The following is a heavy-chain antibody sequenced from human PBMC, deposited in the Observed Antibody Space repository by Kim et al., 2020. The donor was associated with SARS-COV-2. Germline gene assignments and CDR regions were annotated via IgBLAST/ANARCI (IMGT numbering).Heavy chain of an antibody. CDR3: AKGHYGAGSYRSAY. V-gene: IGHV3-30-3*02. Sequence: ADSVKSRYTISRDTSTNTLYLQMKSLRAEDTAVYYCAKGHYGAGSYRSAYWGQGTLVTVSS. D-gene: IGHD3-10*01. J-gene: IGHJ4*02.